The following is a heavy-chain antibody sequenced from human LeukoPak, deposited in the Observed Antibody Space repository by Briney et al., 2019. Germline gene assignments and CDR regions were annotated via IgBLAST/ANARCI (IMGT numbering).Heavy chain of an antibody. CDR2: INPNSGGT. J-gene: IGHJ4*02. Sequence: ASVKVSCKASGYTFTGYYMHWVRQAPGQGLEWMGWINPNSGGTNYAQKFQGRVTMTRDTSISTAYMELSRLRSDDTAVYYCAIMEPSSGWLSLDYWGQGTLVTVSS. CDR3: AIMEPSSGWLSLDY. CDR1: GYTFTGYY. D-gene: IGHD6-19*01. V-gene: IGHV1-2*02.